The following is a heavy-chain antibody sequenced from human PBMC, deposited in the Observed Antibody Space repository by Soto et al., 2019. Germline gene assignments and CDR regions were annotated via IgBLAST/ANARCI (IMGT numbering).Heavy chain of an antibody. CDR1: GFTFSSYG. CDR3: AKDFREVILSYMDV. CDR2: ISYDGSNK. D-gene: IGHD3-10*01. Sequence: GGSLRLSCAASGFTFSSYGMRWVRQAPGKGLEWVAVISYDGSNKYYADSVKGRFTISRDNSKNTLYLQMNSLRAEDTAVYYCAKDFREVILSYMDVWGKGTTVTVSS. J-gene: IGHJ6*03. V-gene: IGHV3-30*18.